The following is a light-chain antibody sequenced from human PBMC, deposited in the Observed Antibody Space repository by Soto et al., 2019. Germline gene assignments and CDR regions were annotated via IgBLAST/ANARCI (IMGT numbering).Light chain of an antibody. CDR1: NSDVGGYNY. CDR3: CSYVDTDTWV. Sequence: QSALTQPRSVSGSPGQSVTISCTGTNSDVGGYNYVSWYQQYPGKAPKLMISGVSERPAGVPDRFSVSKSGNTASLTISWLQAEDEADYYCCSYVDTDTWVFGGGTKLTVL. CDR2: GVS. V-gene: IGLV2-11*01. J-gene: IGLJ3*02.